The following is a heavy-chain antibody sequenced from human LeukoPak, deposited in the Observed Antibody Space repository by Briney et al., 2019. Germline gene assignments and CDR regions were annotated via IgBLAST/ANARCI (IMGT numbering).Heavy chain of an antibody. CDR3: ARDGSYGNTDY. J-gene: IGHJ4*02. V-gene: IGHV3-33*01. CDR1: GFTFSSYA. CDR2: IWSDGNNK. Sequence: GESLRLSCAASGFTFSSYAMHWVRQAPGKGLEWVAIIWSDGNNKYYADSVEGRFTISRDTSKNTLFLQMNSLRAEDTAVYNCARDGSYGNTDYWGQGTLVTVSS. D-gene: IGHD5-18*01.